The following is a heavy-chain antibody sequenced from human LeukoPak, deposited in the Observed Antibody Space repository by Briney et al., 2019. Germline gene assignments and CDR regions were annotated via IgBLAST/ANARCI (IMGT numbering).Heavy chain of an antibody. J-gene: IGHJ4*02. CDR3: ARNWNWPIYFDY. V-gene: IGHV4-39*07. Sequence: SETLSLTCTVSGGSISSSSYYWGWIRQPPGKGLEWIGSIYYSGSTYYNPSLKSRVTISVDTSKNQFSLKLSSVTAADTAVYYCARNWNWPIYFDYWGQGTLVTVSS. D-gene: IGHD1-7*01. CDR1: GGSISSSSYY. CDR2: IYYSGST.